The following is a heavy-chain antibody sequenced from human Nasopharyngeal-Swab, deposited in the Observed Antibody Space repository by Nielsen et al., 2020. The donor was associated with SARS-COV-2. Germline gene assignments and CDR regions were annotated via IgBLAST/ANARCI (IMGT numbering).Heavy chain of an antibody. CDR2: IWYDGSKK. D-gene: IGHD3-10*01. Sequence: PQPPGKGLEWVAVIWYDGSKKYYGDSGKGRFTISRDNSKNTMYLQMNSLRAEDTAVYYCARDRGTNEVDYWGQGTLVTVSS. J-gene: IGHJ4*02. CDR3: ARDRGTNEVDY. V-gene: IGHV3-33*01.